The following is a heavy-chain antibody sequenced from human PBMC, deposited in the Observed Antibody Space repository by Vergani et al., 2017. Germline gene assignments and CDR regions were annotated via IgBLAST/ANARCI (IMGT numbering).Heavy chain of an antibody. V-gene: IGHV1-69*04. CDR1: GGTFSSYA. Sequence: QVQLVQSGAEVKKPGASVKVSCKASGGTFSSYAISWVRQAPGQGLEWMGRIIPILGIANYAQKFQGRVTITADKSTSTAYRELSSLRSEDTAVYYCARVDTAMGFDYWGQGTLVTVSS. D-gene: IGHD5-18*01. CDR2: IIPILGIA. CDR3: ARVDTAMGFDY. J-gene: IGHJ4*02.